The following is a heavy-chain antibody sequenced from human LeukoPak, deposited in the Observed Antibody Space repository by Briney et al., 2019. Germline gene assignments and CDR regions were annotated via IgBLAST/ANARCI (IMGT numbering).Heavy chain of an antibody. CDR1: GGSISNYY. J-gene: IGHJ6*03. CDR2: IYTSGST. D-gene: IGHD3-16*01. V-gene: IGHV4-4*07. Sequence: SETLSLTCNVSGGSISNYYWSWIRQPAGKGLEWIGRIYTSGSTNYNPSLKSRVTISVDTSKNQFSLKLSSVTAADTAVYYCARETSQKGAHYMDVWGKGTTVTISS. CDR3: ARETSQKGAHYMDV.